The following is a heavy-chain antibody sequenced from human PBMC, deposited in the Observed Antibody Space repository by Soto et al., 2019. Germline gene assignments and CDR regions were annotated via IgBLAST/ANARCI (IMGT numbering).Heavy chain of an antibody. CDR3: AIGSVFWSGYYSNYYYYLDV. V-gene: IGHV1-8*01. CDR1: GYTFTSYD. D-gene: IGHD3-3*01. J-gene: IGHJ6*03. Sequence: ASVKVSCKASGYTFTSYDINWVRQATGQGLEWMGWMNPNSGNTGYAQKFQGRVTMTRNTSISTAYMELSSLRSEDTAVYYCAIGSVFWSGYYSNYYYYLDVWGKGTTVTVSS. CDR2: MNPNSGNT.